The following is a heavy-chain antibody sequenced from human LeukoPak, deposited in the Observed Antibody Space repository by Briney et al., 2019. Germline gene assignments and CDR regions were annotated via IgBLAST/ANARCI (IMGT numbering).Heavy chain of an antibody. V-gene: IGHV1-18*01. D-gene: IGHD1/OR15-1a*01. J-gene: IGHJ4*02. Sequence: ASVKVSCKASGYTFTSYGISWVRQAPGQGLEWMGWISAYNGNTNYAQKLQGRVTMTTDTSTSTAYMELRSLRSGDTAVYYCARDFSGNTGKVVDYWGQGTLVTVSS. CDR1: GYTFTSYG. CDR2: ISAYNGNT. CDR3: ARDFSGNTGKVVDY.